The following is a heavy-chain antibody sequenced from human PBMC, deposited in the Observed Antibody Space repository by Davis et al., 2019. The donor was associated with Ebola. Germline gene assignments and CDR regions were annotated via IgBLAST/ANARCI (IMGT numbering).Heavy chain of an antibody. CDR1: GFTFGDYA. J-gene: IGHJ4*02. CDR3: ARGGYSYGY. Sequence: PGGSLRLSCTASGFTFGDYAMSWFRQAPGKGLGWVGVIRTKASGGTTEHAASVKGRFTISRDDSKSIAYLQMNSLKTEDTAVYYCARGGYSYGYWGQGTLVTVSS. D-gene: IGHD5-18*01. V-gene: IGHV3-49*03. CDR2: IRTKASGGTT.